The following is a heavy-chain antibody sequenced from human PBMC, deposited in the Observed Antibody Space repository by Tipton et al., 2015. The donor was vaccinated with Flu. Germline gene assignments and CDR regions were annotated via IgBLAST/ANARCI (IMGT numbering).Heavy chain of an antibody. J-gene: IGHJ4*02. CDR2: TNHSGGT. D-gene: IGHD4-23*01. CDR1: DGSFLNYV. Sequence: TLSLTCAVNDGSFLNYVWTWIRQSPGKGLEWIGETNHSGGTKYNPSLKSRVTISVDTSKNQFSLKLSSVTAADTAVYYCATEYRGGGNRYYFDYWGQGTLVTVSS. V-gene: IGHV4-34*01. CDR3: ATEYRGGGNRYYFDY.